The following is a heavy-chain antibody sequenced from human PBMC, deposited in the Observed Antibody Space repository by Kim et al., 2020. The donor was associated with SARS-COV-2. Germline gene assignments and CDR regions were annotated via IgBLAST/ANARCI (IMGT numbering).Heavy chain of an antibody. J-gene: IGHJ6*02. CDR1: GGTFSSYA. CDR2: IIPIFGTA. V-gene: IGHV1-69*13. Sequence: SVKVSCKASGGTFSSYAISWVRQAPGQGLEWMGGIIPIFGTANYAQKFQGRVTITADESTSTAYMELSSLRSEDTAVYYCARGRYYDFWSGYYVTYGMDVWGQGTTVTVSS. D-gene: IGHD3-3*01. CDR3: ARGRYYDFWSGYYVTYGMDV.